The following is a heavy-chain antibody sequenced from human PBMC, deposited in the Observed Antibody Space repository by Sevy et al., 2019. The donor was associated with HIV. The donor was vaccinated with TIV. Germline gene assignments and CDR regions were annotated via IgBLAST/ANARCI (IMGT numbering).Heavy chain of an antibody. V-gene: IGHV3-30*18. J-gene: IGHJ4*02. CDR1: GFTFYNYG. CDR2: ISNDGKNE. D-gene: IGHD6-13*01. CDR3: AKDRSGSWSVDY. Sequence: GGSLRLSCAGSGFTFYNYGIHWVRQAPGKGLEWVTMISNDGKNENYADSVKGRFTISRDNSKNTVYLQMNSLRPDDTAIYYCAKDRSGSWSVDYWGQGTLVTVSS.